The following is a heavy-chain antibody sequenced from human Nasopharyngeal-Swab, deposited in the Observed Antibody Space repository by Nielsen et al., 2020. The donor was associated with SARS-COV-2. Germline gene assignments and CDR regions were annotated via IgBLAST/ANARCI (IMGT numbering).Heavy chain of an antibody. CDR2: IIPIFGTA. Sequence: SVKVFCKASGGTFSSYAISWVRQAPGQGLEWMGGIIPIFGTANYAQKFQGRVTITADESTSTAYMELSSLRSEDTAVYYCARGSIAAAQNNNWFDPWGQGTLVTVSS. CDR3: ARGSIAAAQNNNWFDP. CDR1: GGTFSSYA. D-gene: IGHD6-13*01. V-gene: IGHV1-69*13. J-gene: IGHJ5*02.